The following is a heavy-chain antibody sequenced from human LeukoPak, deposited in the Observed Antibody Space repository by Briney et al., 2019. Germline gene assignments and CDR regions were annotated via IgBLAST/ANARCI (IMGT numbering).Heavy chain of an antibody. Sequence: PGRSLRLSCAASGFTVSSNYMSWVRQAPGKGLEWVSVIYSGGSTYYADSVKGRFTTSRDNSKNTLYLQMNSLRAEDTAVYYCASTYYYGSGSLDYWGQGTLVTVSS. CDR3: ASTYYYGSGSLDY. J-gene: IGHJ4*02. V-gene: IGHV3-66*02. CDR2: IYSGGST. D-gene: IGHD3-10*01. CDR1: GFTVSSNY.